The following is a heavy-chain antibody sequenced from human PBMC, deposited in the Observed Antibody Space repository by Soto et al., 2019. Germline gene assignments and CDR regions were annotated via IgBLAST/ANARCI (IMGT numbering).Heavy chain of an antibody. CDR3: SRGGGVGVAGSAAFDM. V-gene: IGHV1-2*02. J-gene: IGHJ3*02. CDR2: INPATGAE. D-gene: IGHD3-3*01. Sequence: QLHLVQSGAVVKKPGASVTVSCSASGYPVTAYYMHWVRQAPGRGLEWMGGINPATGAEKYTQKFQGRVTMARDTSTGTVFMALSGLTSEDTAVFYCSRGGGVGVAGSAAFDMWGQGTLVTVSS. CDR1: GYPVTAYY.